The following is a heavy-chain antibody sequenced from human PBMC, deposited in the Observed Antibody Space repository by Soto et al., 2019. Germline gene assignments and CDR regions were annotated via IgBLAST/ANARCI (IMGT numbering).Heavy chain of an antibody. CDR2: IYYSGSS. J-gene: IGHJ5*02. D-gene: IGHD2-15*01. Sequence: SETLSLTCTVSGGFISSSEYYWGWIRQPPGKGLEWIGSIYYSGSSNYNPSLKSRVTISVDTSKNQFSLKLSSVTAADTAVYYCASRINSWQLLENWFDPWGQGTLVTVSS. CDR3: ASRINSWQLLENWFDP. V-gene: IGHV4-39*07. CDR1: GGFISSSEYY.